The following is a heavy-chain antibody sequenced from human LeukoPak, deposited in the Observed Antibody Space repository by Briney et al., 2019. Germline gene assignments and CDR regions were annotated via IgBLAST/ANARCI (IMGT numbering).Heavy chain of an antibody. V-gene: IGHV3-33*01. CDR3: ARDIGNSGFNLDY. Sequence: PGGSLRLSCVVSGFTFSTHGFHWVRQAPGKGLEWVSVIWHDGGKKEYADSVRGRFTISRDNSNLYLQMNSLRAEDTAIYYCARDIGNSGFNLDYWGQGTPVTVS. CDR1: GFTFSTHG. CDR2: IWHDGGKK. D-gene: IGHD5-12*01. J-gene: IGHJ4*02.